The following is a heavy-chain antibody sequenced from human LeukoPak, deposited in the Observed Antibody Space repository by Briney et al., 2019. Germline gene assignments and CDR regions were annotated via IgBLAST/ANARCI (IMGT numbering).Heavy chain of an antibody. CDR3: ARHAYYYGSGSYHIPPSFDY. CDR1: GGSISSYY. Sequence: SETLSLTCTVSGGSISSYYWSWIRQPPGKGLEWIGYIYYSGSTNYNPSLKSRVTISVDTSKNQFSLKLSSVTAADTAVYYCARHAYYYGSGSYHIPPSFDYWGQGTLVTVSS. J-gene: IGHJ4*02. CDR2: IYYSGST. V-gene: IGHV4-59*08. D-gene: IGHD3-10*01.